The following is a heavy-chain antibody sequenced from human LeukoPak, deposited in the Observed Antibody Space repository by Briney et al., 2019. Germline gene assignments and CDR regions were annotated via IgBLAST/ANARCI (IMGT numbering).Heavy chain of an antibody. V-gene: IGHV3-23*01. CDR2: IRGGGAVT. Sequence: GGSLRLSCAASEFTFGSFAMSWVRQAPGKGLEWVSYIRGGGAVTHYADSVKGRFTVSRDNPKSTLYLQMNSLRAEDMAVYYCAKCAQSYGNDAFDIWGQGTMVTVSS. CDR1: EFTFGSFA. J-gene: IGHJ3*02. D-gene: IGHD3-16*01. CDR3: AKCAQSYGNDAFDI.